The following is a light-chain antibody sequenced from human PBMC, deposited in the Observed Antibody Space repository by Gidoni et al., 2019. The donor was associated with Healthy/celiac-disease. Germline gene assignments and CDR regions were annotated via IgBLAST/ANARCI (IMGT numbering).Light chain of an antibody. Sequence: ELVLTQSPATLSLSPGERATLSCRASQSVSSYLAWYQQTPGQAPRLLIYDASNRATGIPARFSGSGSGTDFTLTISSLEPEDFAVYYCQQRSNWPRLTFGGGTKVEIK. J-gene: IGKJ4*01. V-gene: IGKV3-11*01. CDR1: QSVSSY. CDR2: DAS. CDR3: QQRSNWPRLT.